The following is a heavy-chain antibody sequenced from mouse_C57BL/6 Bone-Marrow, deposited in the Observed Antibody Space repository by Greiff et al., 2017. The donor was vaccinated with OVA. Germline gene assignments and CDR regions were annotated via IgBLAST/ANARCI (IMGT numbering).Heavy chain of an antibody. CDR1: GFSLTSYG. J-gene: IGHJ2*01. D-gene: IGHD3-3*01. CDR2: IWSGGST. V-gene: IGHV2-2*01. Sequence: VKLVESGPGLVQPSQSLSITCTVSGFSLTSYGVHWVRQSPGKGLEWLGVIWSGGSTDYNADFISRLSISKDNSKSQVFFKMNSLQADDTAIYYCARNGGTRGVYFDYWGQGTTLTVSS. CDR3: ARNGGTRGVYFDY.